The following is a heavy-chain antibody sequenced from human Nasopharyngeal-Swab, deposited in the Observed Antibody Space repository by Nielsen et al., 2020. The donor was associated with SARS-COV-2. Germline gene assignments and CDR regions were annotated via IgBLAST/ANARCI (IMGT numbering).Heavy chain of an antibody. J-gene: IGHJ6*03. D-gene: IGHD2-15*01. CDR2: IYHSGST. CDR3: ARVRGPGFYYYYMDV. Sequence: VRQAPGKGLEWIGEIYHSGSTNYNPSLKSRVTISVDTSKNQFSLKLSSVTAADTAVYYCARVRGPGFYYYYMDVWGKGTTVTVSS. V-gene: IGHV4-4*02.